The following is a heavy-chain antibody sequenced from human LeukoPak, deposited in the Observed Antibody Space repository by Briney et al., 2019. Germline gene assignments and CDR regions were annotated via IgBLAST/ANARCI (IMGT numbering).Heavy chain of an antibody. V-gene: IGHV3-74*01. CDR2: NNSDGRST. Sequence: SGGSLRLFCAASGFTFSSYWMHWVRQAPGQGLVWVSRNNSDGRSTIYADSVKGRFTISRDNAKNTLYLQMNSLRAQDTAVYYCARPRNDILSGFHYYYGLDVWGQGTTVTVSS. CDR1: GFTFSSYW. CDR3: ARPRNDILSGFHYYYGLDV. D-gene: IGHD3-9*01. J-gene: IGHJ6*02.